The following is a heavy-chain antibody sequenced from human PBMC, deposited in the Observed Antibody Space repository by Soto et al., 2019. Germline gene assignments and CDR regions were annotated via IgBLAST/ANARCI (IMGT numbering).Heavy chain of an antibody. D-gene: IGHD6-6*01. J-gene: IGHJ5*02. CDR1: GDFIGSGDYY. Sequence: QVHLQESGPGLLKPSQTLSLTCDVSGDFIGSGDYYWTWIRQPPGKGLEYIGYIYKTGKTYYNPSLKIRPFISLDTSKSHFFLRLTSVTAADTAMYYCARSLSSSSGYFDPWGQGTLVTVSS. CDR2: IYKTGKT. CDR3: ARSLSSSSGYFDP. V-gene: IGHV4-30-4*01.